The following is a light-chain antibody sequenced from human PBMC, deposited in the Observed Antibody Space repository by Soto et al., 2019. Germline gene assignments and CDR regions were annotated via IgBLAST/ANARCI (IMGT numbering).Light chain of an antibody. CDR3: QQRSNWQYT. Sequence: EIVLTQPPATLSLSPGERATLSCRASQSVSSYLAWYPQKAGQAPTRLIYDASDRATGIPARFSGSGSGTDFTLTISSLEPEDFAVYYCQQRSNWQYTFGQGTKLEIK. V-gene: IGKV3-11*01. J-gene: IGKJ2*01. CDR2: DAS. CDR1: QSVSSY.